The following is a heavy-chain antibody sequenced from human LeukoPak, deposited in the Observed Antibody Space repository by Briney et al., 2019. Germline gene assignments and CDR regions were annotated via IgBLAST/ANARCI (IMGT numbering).Heavy chain of an antibody. CDR1: GFTFSSYS. Sequence: GGSLRLSCAASGFTFSSYSMNWVRQAPGKGLEWVSSISSSSSYIYYADSVKGRFTISRDNAKNSLYLQMNSLRAEDTAVYYCASGMTTGINWFAPWGQGTLVFVSS. CDR2: ISSSSSYI. J-gene: IGHJ5*02. CDR3: ASGMTTGINWFAP. D-gene: IGHD4-17*01. V-gene: IGHV3-21*01.